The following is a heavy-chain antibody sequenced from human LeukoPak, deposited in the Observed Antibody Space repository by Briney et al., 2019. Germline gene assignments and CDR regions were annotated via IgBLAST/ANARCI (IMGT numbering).Heavy chain of an antibody. D-gene: IGHD6-13*01. V-gene: IGHV4-59*01. CDR3: ARGYGSSSWYYFDY. CDR1: GGSISSYY. CDR2: IYYSGST. J-gene: IGHJ4*02. Sequence: PSETLSLTCSVSGGSISSYYWSWIRQPPGKGLEWIGYIYYSGSTNYNPSLKSRVTISVDTSKNQFSLKLSSVTAADTAVYYCARGYGSSSWYYFDYWGQGTLVTVSS.